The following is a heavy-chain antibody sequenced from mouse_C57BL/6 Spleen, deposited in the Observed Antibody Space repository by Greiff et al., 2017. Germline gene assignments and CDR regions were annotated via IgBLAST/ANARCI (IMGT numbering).Heavy chain of an antibody. Sequence: VKLMESGAELVRPGASVKLSCKASGYTFTDYYINWVKQRPGQGLEWIARIYPGSGNTYYNEKFKGKATLTAEKSSSTAYMQLSSLTSEDSAVYFCARAQTGNYAMDYWGQGTSVTVSS. J-gene: IGHJ4*01. CDR1: GYTFTDYY. D-gene: IGHD4-1*01. CDR2: IYPGSGNT. CDR3: ARAQTGNYAMDY. V-gene: IGHV1-76*01.